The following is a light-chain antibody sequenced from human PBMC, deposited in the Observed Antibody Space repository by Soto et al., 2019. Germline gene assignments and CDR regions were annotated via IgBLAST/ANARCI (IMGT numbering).Light chain of an antibody. V-gene: IGKV1-33*01. CDR2: DAS. CDR3: QQYDNLPPYT. Sequence: DIQMPQSPSSLSASVGDRVTITCQASQDISNYLNWYQQKPGKAPKLLIYDASNLETGVPSRFSGSGSGTDFTFTISSLQPEDIATYYCQQYDNLPPYTFGPGTKLEIK. CDR1: QDISNY. J-gene: IGKJ2*01.